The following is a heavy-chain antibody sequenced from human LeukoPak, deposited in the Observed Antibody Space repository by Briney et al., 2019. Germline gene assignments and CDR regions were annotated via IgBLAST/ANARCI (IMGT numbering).Heavy chain of an antibody. CDR3: AREADYYYYGMDV. CDR1: GGAISSGSYS. Sequence: PSQTLSLTCTVSGGAISSGSYSWSWIRQPAGKGLEWIGRIYTSGSTNYNPSLKRRVTISVAPSKNQFSLKRSAVTAADTAVYYCAREADYYYYGMDVGGQGTTVTVSS. V-gene: IGHV4-61*02. J-gene: IGHJ6*02. CDR2: IYTSGST. D-gene: IGHD6-25*01.